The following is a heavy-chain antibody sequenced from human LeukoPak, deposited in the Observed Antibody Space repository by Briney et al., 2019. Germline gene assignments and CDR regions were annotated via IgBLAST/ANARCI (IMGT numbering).Heavy chain of an antibody. CDR2: INHSGST. CDR3: AGYGDYDAPSVDY. V-gene: IGHV4-34*01. J-gene: IGHJ4*02. Sequence: PSETLSLACAVYGGSFSGYYWSWIRQPPGKGLEWIGEINHSGSTNYNPSLKSRVTISVDTSKHQFSLQLSSVTAADTAVYYCAGYGDYDAPSVDYWGQGTLVTGSS. CDR1: GGSFSGYY. D-gene: IGHD4-17*01.